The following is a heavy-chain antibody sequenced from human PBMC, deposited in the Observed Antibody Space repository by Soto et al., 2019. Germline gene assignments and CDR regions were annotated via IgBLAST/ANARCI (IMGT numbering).Heavy chain of an antibody. V-gene: IGHV1-18*01. J-gene: IGHJ4*02. Sequence: ASVKVSCKASGYTFTSYGISWVRQAPGQGLEWMGWISAYNGNTNYAQKLQGRVTMTTDTSTSTAYMELRSLRSDDTAVYYCARDADDILPGSLGYWGQRPRVTVSS. D-gene: IGHD3-9*01. CDR1: GYTFTSYG. CDR2: ISAYNGNT. CDR3: ARDADDILPGSLGY.